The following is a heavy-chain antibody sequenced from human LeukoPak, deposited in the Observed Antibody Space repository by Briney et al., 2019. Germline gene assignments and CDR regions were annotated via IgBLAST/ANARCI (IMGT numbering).Heavy chain of an antibody. CDR3: ARAPLRFLEWLNDAFDI. CDR1: GGSISSSNW. D-gene: IGHD3-3*01. V-gene: IGHV4-39*01. CDR2: IYYSGST. Sequence: KPSETLSLTCAVSGGSISSSNWWSWVRQPPGKGLEWIGSIYYSGSTYYNPSLKSRVTISVDTSKNQFSLKLSSVTAADTAVYYCARAPLRFLEWLNDAFDIWGQGTMVTVSS. J-gene: IGHJ3*02.